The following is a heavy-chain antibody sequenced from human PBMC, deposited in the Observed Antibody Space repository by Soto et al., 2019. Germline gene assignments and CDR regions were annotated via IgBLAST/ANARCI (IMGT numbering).Heavy chain of an antibody. V-gene: IGHV4-34*01. J-gene: IGHJ4*02. CDR1: GGSFSGYY. CDR3: ARGPDSSGYYHDY. Sequence: LSLTCAVYGGSFSGYYWSWIRQPPGKGLEWIGEINHSGSTNYNPSLKSRVTISVDTSKNQFSLKLSSVTAADTAVYYCARGPDSSGYYHDYWGQGTLVTVSS. CDR2: INHSGST. D-gene: IGHD3-22*01.